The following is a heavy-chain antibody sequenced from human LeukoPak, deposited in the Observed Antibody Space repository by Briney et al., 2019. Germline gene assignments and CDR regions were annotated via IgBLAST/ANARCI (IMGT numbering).Heavy chain of an antibody. J-gene: IGHJ4*02. CDR2: ISWNSGSI. Sequence: GGSLRLSCAASGFPFDDYAMHSVPQAPAKGLERVSGISWNSGSIGYADSVKGRFTISRDNAKNSLHLQMNSLRAEDTALYYCAKDSSSGWYYFDYWGQGTLVTVSS. CDR1: GFPFDDYA. V-gene: IGHV3-9*01. CDR3: AKDSSSGWYYFDY. D-gene: IGHD6-19*01.